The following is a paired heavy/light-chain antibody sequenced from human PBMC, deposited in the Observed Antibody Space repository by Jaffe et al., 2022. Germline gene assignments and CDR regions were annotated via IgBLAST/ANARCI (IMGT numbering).Heavy chain of an antibody. Sequence: QVQLQQWGAGLLKPSETLSLTCAVYGESFSGYYWSWIRQPPGKGLEWIGEINHSGSTNYNPSLKSRVIISVDKSKNQFSLKLSSVIAADTAVYYCAIGRAYFATFSRNYYYMDVWGKGTTVTVSS. CDR3: AIGRAYFATFSRNYYYMDV. J-gene: IGHJ6*03. CDR2: INHSGST. V-gene: IGHV4-34*01. D-gene: IGHD1-26*01. CDR1: GESFSGYY.
Light chain of an antibody. V-gene: IGKV4-1*01. CDR3: QQHYTPPLT. J-gene: IGKJ4*01. Sequence: DIVMTQSPDSLAVSLGERATINCKSSQSVLYSSNNKNYLAWYQQKPGQPPKLLIYWASTRESGVPDRFSGSGSGTDFTLTISSLQAEDVAVYYCQQHYTPPLTFGGGTKVEIK. CDR1: QSVLYSSNNKNY. CDR2: WAS.